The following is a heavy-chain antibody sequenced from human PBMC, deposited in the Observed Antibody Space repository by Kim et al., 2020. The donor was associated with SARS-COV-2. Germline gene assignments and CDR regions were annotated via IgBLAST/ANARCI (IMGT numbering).Heavy chain of an antibody. V-gene: IGHV4-59*01. CDR2: IYYSGST. CDR3: ARGVGYYYDSSGYSFDY. CDR1: GGSISSYY. J-gene: IGHJ4*02. D-gene: IGHD3-22*01. Sequence: SETLSLTCTVSGGSISSYYWSWIRQPPGKGLEWIGYIYYSGSTNYNPSLKSRVTISVDTSKNQFSLKLSSVTAADTAVYYCARGVGYYYDSSGYSFDYWGQGTLVTVSS.